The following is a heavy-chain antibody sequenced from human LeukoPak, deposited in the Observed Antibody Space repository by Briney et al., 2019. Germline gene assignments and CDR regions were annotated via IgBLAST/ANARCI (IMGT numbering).Heavy chain of an antibody. D-gene: IGHD6-13*01. CDR2: ISYDGSNK. CDR1: GFTFSSYG. CDR3: ARGPNSSSWRFGYFDY. Sequence: GGSLRLSCAASGFTFSSYGMHWVRQAPGKGLEWVAVISYDGSNKYYADSVKGRFTISRDNSKNTLYLQMNSLRAEDTAVYYCARGPNSSSWRFGYFDYWGQGTLVTVS. J-gene: IGHJ4*02. V-gene: IGHV3-30*03.